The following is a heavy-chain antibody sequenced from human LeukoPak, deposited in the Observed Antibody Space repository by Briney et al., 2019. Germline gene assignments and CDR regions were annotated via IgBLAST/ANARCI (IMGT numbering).Heavy chain of an antibody. CDR3: ARDPTSGSHPHFDF. CDR1: GFTFSDYY. CDR2: ISSSGSTI. D-gene: IGHD1-26*01. V-gene: IGHV3-11*04. Sequence: PGGSLRLSCAASGFTFSDYYMSWIRQAPGKGLEWVSYISSSGSTIYYADSVKGRFTISRDNANNSLFLQMNSLRGEDTAVYYCARDPTSGSHPHFDFWGQGILVTVSS. J-gene: IGHJ4*02.